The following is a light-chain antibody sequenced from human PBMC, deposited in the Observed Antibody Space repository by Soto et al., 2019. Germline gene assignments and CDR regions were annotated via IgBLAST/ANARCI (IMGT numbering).Light chain of an antibody. Sequence: QSVLTQPPSVSGAPGQRVTISCTGSSSNIGAGYDVHWYQQLPGTAPKLLIYGNSNRPSGVPDRFSGSQSCTSAPLAITGFQAEDEAAYYCQSYASSLSGLVFGGGTKLTVL. J-gene: IGLJ2*01. V-gene: IGLV1-40*01. CDR1: SSNIGAGYD. CDR3: QSYASSLSGLV. CDR2: GNS.